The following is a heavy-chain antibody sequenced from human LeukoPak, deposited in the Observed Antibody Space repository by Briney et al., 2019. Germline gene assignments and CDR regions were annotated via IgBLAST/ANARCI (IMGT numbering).Heavy chain of an antibody. CDR3: AREVDTRAEVWFDP. CDR1: GGSISSYC. Sequence: TLSLTCTVSGGSISSYCWSWIRQPPGKGLEWIGYIYHSGSTYYNPSLKSRVTISVDRSKNQFSLKLSSVTAADTAVYYCAREVDTRAEVWFDPWGQGTLVTVSS. J-gene: IGHJ5*02. D-gene: IGHD5-18*01. V-gene: IGHV4-30-2*01. CDR2: IYHSGST.